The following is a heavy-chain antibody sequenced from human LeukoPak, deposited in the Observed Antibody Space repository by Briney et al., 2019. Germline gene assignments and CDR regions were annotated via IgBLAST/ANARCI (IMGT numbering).Heavy chain of an antibody. CDR2: VRPGDSYI. V-gene: IGHV5-51*01. CDR3: AAGGGY. Sequence: GESLKISCKGSGYSFTTDWVGWVRQMPGKGLEGMVIVRPGDSYIGYSLSFLSQVTISVDKSINSAYLQWSSLKASDSAFYYCAAGGGYGGQGTLVTVSS. J-gene: IGHJ4*02. D-gene: IGHD3-16*01. CDR1: GYSFTTDW.